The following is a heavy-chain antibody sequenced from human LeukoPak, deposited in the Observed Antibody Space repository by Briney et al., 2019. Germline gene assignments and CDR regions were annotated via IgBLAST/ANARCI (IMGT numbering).Heavy chain of an antibody. CDR2: IRYDGSNK. Sequence: GGSLRLSCAASGFTFSSYGMHWVRQAPGKGLEWVAFIRYDGSNKYYADSVKGRFTISRDNAKNSLYLQMNSLRAEDTAVYYCAREGRYYDSSGYSKAAFDIWGQGTMVTVSS. CDR3: AREGRYYDSSGYSKAAFDI. CDR1: GFTFSSYG. J-gene: IGHJ3*02. V-gene: IGHV3-30*02. D-gene: IGHD3-22*01.